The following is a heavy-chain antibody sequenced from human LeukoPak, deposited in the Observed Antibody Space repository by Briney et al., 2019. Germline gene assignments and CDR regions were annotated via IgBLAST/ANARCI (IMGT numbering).Heavy chain of an antibody. Sequence: PSETLSFTCSVSGDSISYFYWGWIRQPPGKGLEWIGSIYYSGSTYYNPSLKSRVTISVGTSKNQFSLKLSSVTAADTAVYYCARHRITMVRGKGWFDPWGQGTLVTVSS. CDR3: ARHRITMVRGKGWFDP. D-gene: IGHD3-10*01. CDR2: IYYSGST. V-gene: IGHV4-39*01. J-gene: IGHJ5*02. CDR1: GDSISYFY.